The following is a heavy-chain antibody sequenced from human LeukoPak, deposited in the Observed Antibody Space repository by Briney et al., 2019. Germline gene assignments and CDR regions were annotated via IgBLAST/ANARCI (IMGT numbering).Heavy chain of an antibody. Sequence: SETLSLTCTVSGYSISSYYYWSWIRQPPGKGPGWIGEINHSGSTNYNPSLKSRVTISVDTSKNQFSLKLSSVTAADTAVYYCAREYVGGSPWFDPWGQGTLVTVSS. CDR2: INHSGST. D-gene: IGHD3-16*01. CDR1: GYSISSYYY. CDR3: AREYVGGSPWFDP. J-gene: IGHJ5*02. V-gene: IGHV4-38-2*02.